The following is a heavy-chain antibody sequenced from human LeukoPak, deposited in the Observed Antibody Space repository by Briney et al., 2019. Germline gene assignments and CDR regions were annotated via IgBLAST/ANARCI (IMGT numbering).Heavy chain of an antibody. CDR1: GGSISSYY. D-gene: IGHD3-16*01. J-gene: IGHJ4*02. Sequence: SETLSLTCTVSGGSISSYYWSWIRQPPGKGLEWIGYIYYSGSTNYNPSLKSRVTVSVDTSKNQFSLKVSSVTAADTAVYYCARINDYELYYFDYWGQGTLVTVSS. CDR2: IYYSGST. CDR3: ARINDYELYYFDY. V-gene: IGHV4-59*01.